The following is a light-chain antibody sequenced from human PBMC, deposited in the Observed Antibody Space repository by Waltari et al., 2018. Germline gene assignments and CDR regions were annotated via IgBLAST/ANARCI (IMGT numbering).Light chain of an antibody. V-gene: IGKV3-20*01. Sequence: EIVLTQSPGTLSLSPGERATLSCRASQSVTSNSLGWYQQKPGQAPRLLIYGASSRATGIGDRFSGSGSGTDFILTISRLESEDLAVYYCQQYGTSPYTFGQGTKLEIK. J-gene: IGKJ2*01. CDR1: QSVTSNS. CDR2: GAS. CDR3: QQYGTSPYT.